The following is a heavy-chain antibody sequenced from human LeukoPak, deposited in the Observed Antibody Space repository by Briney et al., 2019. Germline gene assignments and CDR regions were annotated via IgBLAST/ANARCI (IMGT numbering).Heavy chain of an antibody. V-gene: IGHV4-4*02. J-gene: IGHJ4*02. D-gene: IGHD2-15*01. CDR3: ASRPPYSSLGY. CDR1: GGSISSSNW. Sequence: SGTLSLTCAVSGGSISSSNWWSWVRQPPGKGLEWIGEIYHSGSTNYNPSLKSRVTILVDKSKNQFSLKLSSVTAADTAVYYCASRPPYSSLGYWGQGTLVTVSS. CDR2: IYHSGST.